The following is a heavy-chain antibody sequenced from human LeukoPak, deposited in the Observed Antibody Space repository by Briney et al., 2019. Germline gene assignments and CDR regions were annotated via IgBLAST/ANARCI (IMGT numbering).Heavy chain of an antibody. CDR2: IYSGGST. CDR1: GFTVSSNY. D-gene: IGHD5-18*01. V-gene: IGHV3-53*01. J-gene: IGHJ5*02. CDR3: ARDLAVDTAMVKNCFDP. Sequence: GGSLRLSCAASGFTVSSNYMSWVRQAPGKGLEWVSVIYSGGSTYYADSVKGRFTISRDNSKNTLYLQMNSLRAEDTAVYYCARDLAVDTAMVKNCFDPWGQGTLVTVSS.